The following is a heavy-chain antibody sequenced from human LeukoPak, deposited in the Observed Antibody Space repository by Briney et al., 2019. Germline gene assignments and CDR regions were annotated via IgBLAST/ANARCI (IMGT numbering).Heavy chain of an antibody. CDR3: ARGRWVDYYDSSGYYPEDY. V-gene: IGHV1-46*03. CDR2: INPSGGST. J-gene: IGHJ4*02. Sequence: ASVKVSCKASGYTFTSYYMHWVRQAPGQGLECMGIINPSGGSTSYAQKFQGRVTMTRDTSTSTVYMELSSMRSEDTAVYYCARGRWVDYYDSSGYYPEDYWGQGTLVTVSS. D-gene: IGHD3-22*01. CDR1: GYTFTSYY.